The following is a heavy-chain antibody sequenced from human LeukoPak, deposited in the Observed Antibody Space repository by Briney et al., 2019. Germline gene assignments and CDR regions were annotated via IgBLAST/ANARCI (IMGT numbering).Heavy chain of an antibody. CDR3: ARGSIAAAGYYFDY. Sequence: ASVKVSCKASGGTFSSYAISWVRQAPGQGLEWMGWIYPNSGDTKYAQKFQGRVTVTRDTSISTAFMEVSRLTSDDTAVYYCARGSIAAAGYYFDYWGQGTLVTVSS. CDR1: GGTFSSYA. V-gene: IGHV1-2*02. CDR2: IYPNSGDT. D-gene: IGHD6-13*01. J-gene: IGHJ4*02.